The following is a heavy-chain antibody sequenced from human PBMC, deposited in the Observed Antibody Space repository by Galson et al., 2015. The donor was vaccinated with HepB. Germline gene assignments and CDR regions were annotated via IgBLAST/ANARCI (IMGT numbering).Heavy chain of an antibody. V-gene: IGHV3-21*01. D-gene: IGHD3-9*01. CDR2: ISSSSSYI. Sequence: SLRLSCAASGFTFSSYSMNWVRQAPGKGLEWVSSISSSSSYIYYADSVKGRFTISRDNAKNSLYLQMNSLRAEDTAVYYCARDAGRYFDWLLGREGIDYWGQGTLVTVSS. CDR3: ARDAGRYFDWLLGREGIDY. CDR1: GFTFSSYS. J-gene: IGHJ4*02.